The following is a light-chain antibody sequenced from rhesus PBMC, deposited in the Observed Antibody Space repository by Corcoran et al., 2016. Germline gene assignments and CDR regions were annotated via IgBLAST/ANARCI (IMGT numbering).Light chain of an antibody. CDR2: DAS. CDR3: LQYKNKWT. J-gene: IGKJ1*01. Sequence: DTQMTQSPSSLSASVGDRVTITCRASQDISIYLSWHQQKPGKAPKRLIYDASSLESGVPSRFSGSGSGKEFTLIINSLQPEDFAAYYCLQYKNKWTFGQGTKVEIK. CDR1: QDISIY. V-gene: IGKV1-36*01.